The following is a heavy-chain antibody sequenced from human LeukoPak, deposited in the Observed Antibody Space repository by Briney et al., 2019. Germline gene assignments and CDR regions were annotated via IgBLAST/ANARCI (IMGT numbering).Heavy chain of an antibody. CDR1: GFTFSRFW. CDR2: IKEDGSDK. V-gene: IGHV3-7*01. CDR3: ARDRGYFVFDY. Sequence: GGSLRLSCAASGFTFSRFWMTWVRQAPGKGLEWVANIKEDGSDKYYVDSVKGRFTVSRDNAKNSLYLQMNSLRDEDTAVYYCARDRGYFVFDYWGQGTLVTVSS. D-gene: IGHD3-10*01. J-gene: IGHJ4*02.